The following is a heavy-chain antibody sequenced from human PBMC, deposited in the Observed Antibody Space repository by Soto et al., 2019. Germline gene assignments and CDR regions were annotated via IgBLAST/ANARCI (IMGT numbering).Heavy chain of an antibody. CDR1: GFTFNSYW. CDR3: AREKPATTFYYYYGMDV. CDR2: IKQDGSEK. Sequence: EVQLVESGGGLVQPGGSLRLSCVASGFTFNSYWMSWVRQAPGKGLEWVANIKQDGSEKYYVDSVKGRFTISRDNAKNSLYLQMNSLRAADTAVYYCAREKPATTFYYYYGMDVWGQGTTVTGSS. J-gene: IGHJ6*02. V-gene: IGHV3-7*01.